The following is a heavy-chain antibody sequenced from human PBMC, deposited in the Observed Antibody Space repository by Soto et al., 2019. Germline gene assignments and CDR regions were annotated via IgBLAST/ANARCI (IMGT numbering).Heavy chain of an antibody. CDR1: GGSISSGGYY. CDR2: IYYSGST. D-gene: IGHD6-13*01. J-gene: IGHJ4*02. V-gene: IGHV4-31*03. Sequence: PSETLSLTCTVSGGSISSGGYYWSWIRQHPGKGLEWIGYIYYSGSTYYNPSLKSRVTISVDTSKNQSSLKLSSVTAADTAVYYCARFGQLVLNFDYWGQGPLVTVPS. CDR3: ARFGQLVLNFDY.